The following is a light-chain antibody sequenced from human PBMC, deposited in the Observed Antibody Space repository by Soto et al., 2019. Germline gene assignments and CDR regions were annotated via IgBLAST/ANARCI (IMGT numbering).Light chain of an antibody. CDR1: QSVNRY. J-gene: IGKJ1*01. CDR3: QQRDIWPWT. CDR2: DAS. V-gene: IGKV3-11*01. Sequence: EIVLTQSPATLSLSPGERATLSCWASQSVNRYLVWYQQKPGQAPRLLMYDASKRATGIPARFSGSGSGTDLTLTISSLEPEDFAVYYCQQRDIWPWTFGQGTKV.